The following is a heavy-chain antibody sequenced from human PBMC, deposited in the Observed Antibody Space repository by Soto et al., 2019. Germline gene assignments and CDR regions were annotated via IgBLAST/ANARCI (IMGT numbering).Heavy chain of an antibody. D-gene: IGHD3-9*01. CDR2: ISYDGSNK. Sequence: GGSLRLSCAASGFTFSSYGMHWVRQAPGKGLEWVAVISYDGSNKYYADSVKGRFTISRDNSKNTLYLQMNSLRAEDTAVYYCAKGGDVLRYFDWLSGNFDYWGQGTLVTVSS. J-gene: IGHJ4*02. CDR1: GFTFSSYG. CDR3: AKGGDVLRYFDWLSGNFDY. V-gene: IGHV3-30*18.